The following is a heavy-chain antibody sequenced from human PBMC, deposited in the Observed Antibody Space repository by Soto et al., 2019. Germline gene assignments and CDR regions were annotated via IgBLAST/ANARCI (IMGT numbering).Heavy chain of an antibody. D-gene: IGHD3-10*01. CDR3: ARGVAMVRGADWFDP. V-gene: IGHV3-74*01. CDR1: GFTFSSYW. Sequence: GGSLRLSCAASGFTFSSYWMHWVRQAPGKGLVWVSRINSDGSSTSYADSVKGRFTISRDNAKNTLYLHMNSLRAEDTAVFYCARGVAMVRGADWFDPWGQGTLVTVSS. CDR2: INSDGSST. J-gene: IGHJ5*02.